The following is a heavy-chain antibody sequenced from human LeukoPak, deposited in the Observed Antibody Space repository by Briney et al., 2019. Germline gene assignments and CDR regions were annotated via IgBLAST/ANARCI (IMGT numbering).Heavy chain of an antibody. V-gene: IGHV4-59*12. D-gene: IGHD3-22*01. J-gene: IGHJ4*02. CDR2: IYYSGST. CDR3: ARGGPYYYGTGYYGRFFDY. CDR1: GGSISSYY. Sequence: PSETLSLTCTVSGGSISSYYWSWIRQHPGKGLEWIGYIYYSGSTYYNPSLKSRVTISVDRSKNQFSLRLSSVTAADTAVYYCARGGPYYYGTGYYGRFFDYWGQGTLVTVSS.